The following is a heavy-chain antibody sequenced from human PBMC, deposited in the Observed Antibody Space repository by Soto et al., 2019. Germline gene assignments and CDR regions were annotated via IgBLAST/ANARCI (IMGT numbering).Heavy chain of an antibody. CDR2: IDGGGGTT. Sequence: HPGGSLRLSCAASGFTFLNYAMTWVRQAPGKGLEWVSGIDGGGGTTTYAHSVKGRFTISRDNPKNTLYLQLNSPGVEDTAVYYCAKIGMAGTLNDACDVWGQGTMVTVSS. V-gene: IGHV3-23*01. CDR3: AKIGMAGTLNDACDV. J-gene: IGHJ3*01. D-gene: IGHD6-19*01. CDR1: GFTFLNYA.